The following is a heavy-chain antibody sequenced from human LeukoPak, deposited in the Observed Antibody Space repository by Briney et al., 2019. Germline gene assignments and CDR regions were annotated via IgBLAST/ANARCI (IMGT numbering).Heavy chain of an antibody. CDR3: AKGYDILTGLIDY. CDR2: IKQDGSEK. Sequence: GGSLRLSCAASGFTFSHYWMSWVRQAPGKGLEWLANIKQDGSEKYYVDSVKGRFTISRDNSKHTLYLQMNSLRAEDTAVYYCAKGYDILTGLIDYWGQGTLVTVSS. V-gene: IGHV3-7*03. CDR1: GFTFSHYW. D-gene: IGHD3-9*01. J-gene: IGHJ4*02.